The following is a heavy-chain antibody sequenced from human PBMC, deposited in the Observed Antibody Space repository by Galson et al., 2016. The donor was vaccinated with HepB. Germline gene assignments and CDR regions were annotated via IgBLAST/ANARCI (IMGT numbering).Heavy chain of an antibody. CDR2: LSSLCPP. CDR1: AGSISSSTHY. CDR3: ARHFWSGYYRGPFDY. J-gene: IGHJ4*02. Sequence: TLSLTCTVSAGSISSSTHYWGWIRPPPGQGLEWLFVLSSLCPPSSPPSLESRVSISVDPSPHPFSLKLSCVTAADTAVYYCARHFWSGYYRGPFDYWGQGTLVTVSS. D-gene: IGHD3-3*01. V-gene: IGHV4-39*01.